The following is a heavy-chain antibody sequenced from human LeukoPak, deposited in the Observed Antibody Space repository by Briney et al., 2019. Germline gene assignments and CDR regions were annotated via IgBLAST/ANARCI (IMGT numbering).Heavy chain of an antibody. Sequence: GESLKISCQGSGYSFTSYWIGWVRPLPGKGLEWMGIIYPGDSDTRYSPSFQGQVTISADKSISTAYLQWSSLKASDTAMYYCARSSPDYSYGFVYDYWGQGTLVTVSS. CDR3: ARSSPDYSYGFVYDY. CDR2: IYPGDSDT. V-gene: IGHV5-51*01. J-gene: IGHJ4*02. D-gene: IGHD5-18*01. CDR1: GYSFTSYW.